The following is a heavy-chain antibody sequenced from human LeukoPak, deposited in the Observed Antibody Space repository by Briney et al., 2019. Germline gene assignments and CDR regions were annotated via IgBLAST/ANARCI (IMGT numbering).Heavy chain of an antibody. Sequence: GGSLRLSCAVSGFTFNYYAMSWVRQAPGKGLEWVSAISGSGGSTYYADSVKGRFTISRDNSKNTLYLQMNSLRAEDTAVYYCAKTNTMTTVTTMNYWGQGTLVTVSS. D-gene: IGHD4-11*01. V-gene: IGHV3-23*01. CDR3: AKTNTMTTVTTMNY. CDR2: ISGSGGST. J-gene: IGHJ4*02. CDR1: GFTFNYYA.